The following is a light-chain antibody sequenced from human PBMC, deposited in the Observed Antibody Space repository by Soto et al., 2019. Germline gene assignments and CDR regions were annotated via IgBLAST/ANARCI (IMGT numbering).Light chain of an antibody. V-gene: IGLV2-8*01. CDR3: SSYAASNNCYFV. CDR2: EVT. J-gene: IGLJ3*02. CDR1: SSDVGGYNY. Sequence: QSALTQPASASGSPGQSVTISCTGTSSDVGGYNYVSWYQQYPGRAPKLMIYEVTNRPSGVPDRFSGPKSGNTASLTVSGLQAEDEADYYCSSYAASNNCYFVFGGGTKLTVL.